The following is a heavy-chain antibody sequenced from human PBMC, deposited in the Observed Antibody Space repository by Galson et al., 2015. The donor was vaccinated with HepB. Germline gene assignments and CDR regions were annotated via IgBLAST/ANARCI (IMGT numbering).Heavy chain of an antibody. V-gene: IGHV3-21*01. CDR3: ARDGKSITMIVGRYYYYYGMDV. CDR1: GFTFSSYS. CDR2: ISSSSSYI. D-gene: IGHD3-22*01. Sequence: SLRLSCAASGFTFSSYSMNWVRQAPGKGLEWVSSISSSSSYIYYADSVKGRFTISRDNAKNSLYLQMNSLRAEDTAVYYCARDGKSITMIVGRYYYYYGMDVWGQGTTVTVSS. J-gene: IGHJ6*02.